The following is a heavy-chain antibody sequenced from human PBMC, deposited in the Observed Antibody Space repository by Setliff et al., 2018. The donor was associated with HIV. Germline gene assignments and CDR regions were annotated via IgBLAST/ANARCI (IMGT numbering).Heavy chain of an antibody. CDR3: ARPLLRTNTVYGILGNWFDS. CDR1: GFTFSSYT. CDR2: ISSSSSNI. D-gene: IGHD2-8*01. Sequence: GGSLRLSCAASGFTFSSYTMNWVRQAPGKGLEWVSSISSSSSNIYYADSVKGRFTISRDNAKNSLYLQMNSLRAEDTAVYYCARPLLRTNTVYGILGNWFDSWGRGTLVTVSS. J-gene: IGHJ5*01. V-gene: IGHV3-21*04.